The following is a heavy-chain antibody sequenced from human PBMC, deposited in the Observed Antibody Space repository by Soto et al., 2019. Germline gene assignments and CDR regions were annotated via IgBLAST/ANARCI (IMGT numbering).Heavy chain of an antibody. CDR1: GGSLSGYY. Sequence: SSETLSLTCAVYGGSLSGYYWSWIRQPPGKGLEWIGEINHSGSTNYNPSLKSRVTISVDTSKNQFSLKLSSVTAADTAVYYCASRLDYWGHGTLVTVSS. CDR3: ASRLDY. J-gene: IGHJ4*01. CDR2: INHSGST. V-gene: IGHV4-34*01.